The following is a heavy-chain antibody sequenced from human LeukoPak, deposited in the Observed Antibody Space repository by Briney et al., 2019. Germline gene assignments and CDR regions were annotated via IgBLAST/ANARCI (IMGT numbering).Heavy chain of an antibody. CDR1: GGSTSSYY. V-gene: IGHV4-59*01. CDR2: IYYSGST. J-gene: IGHJ4*02. Sequence: SETLSLTCTVSGGSTSSYYWSWIRQPPGKGLEWIGYIYYSGSTNYNPSLKSRVTISVDTSKNQFPLKLSSVTAADTAVYYCARARGITPPRFDYWGQGTLVTVSS. CDR3: ARARGITPPRFDY. D-gene: IGHD1-26*01.